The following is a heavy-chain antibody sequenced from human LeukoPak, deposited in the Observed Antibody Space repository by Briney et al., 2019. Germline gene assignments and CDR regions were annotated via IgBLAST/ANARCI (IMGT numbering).Heavy chain of an antibody. CDR1: GFPFSDHY. CDR2: TRNKANSYTT. J-gene: IGHJ4*02. D-gene: IGHD3-3*01. V-gene: IGHV3-72*01. Sequence: GRSLRLSCAASGFPFSDHYVDWVRQAPGKGLEWVGRTRNKANSYTTEYAASVKGRFSISRDDSKNSLYLQMNSLRAEDTAVYSCVRDSTYDFWSGYHLNWGQGTLVTVSS. CDR3: VRDSTYDFWSGYHLN.